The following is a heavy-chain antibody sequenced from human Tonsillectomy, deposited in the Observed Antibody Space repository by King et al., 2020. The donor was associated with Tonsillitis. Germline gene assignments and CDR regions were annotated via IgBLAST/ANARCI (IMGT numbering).Heavy chain of an antibody. CDR1: GYSFTRHW. D-gene: IGHD3-10*01. Sequence: VQLVQSGAEVKKPGESLKISCKGFGYSFTRHWIGWVRQMPGKGLEWMGIIYPGDSDTRYSPSFQGQVIISADKSNSTAYLQWSSLKAPDTAMYYCARLRTAEGSGTYWADYWGQGNLVTVSS. J-gene: IGHJ4*02. CDR2: IYPGDSDT. V-gene: IGHV5-51*01. CDR3: ARLRTAEGSGTYWADY.